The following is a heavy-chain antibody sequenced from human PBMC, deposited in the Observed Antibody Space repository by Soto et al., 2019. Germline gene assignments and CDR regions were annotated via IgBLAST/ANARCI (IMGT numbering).Heavy chain of an antibody. J-gene: IGHJ4*02. D-gene: IGHD5-18*01. CDR3: ARHGYSYGGPFDY. CDR1: GGSISSSSYY. Sequence: PSETLSLTCTVSGGSISSSSYYWGWIRQPPGKGLEWIGSIYYSGSTYYNPSLKSRVTISVDTSKNQFSLKLSSVTAADTAVYYCARHGYSYGGPFDYWGQGTLVTVSS. CDR2: IYYSGST. V-gene: IGHV4-39*01.